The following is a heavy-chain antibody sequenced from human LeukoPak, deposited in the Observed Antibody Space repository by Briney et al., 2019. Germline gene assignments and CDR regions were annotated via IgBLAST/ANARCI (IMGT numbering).Heavy chain of an antibody. V-gene: IGHV3-66*02. CDR2: IYSGGST. D-gene: IGHD3-3*01. Sequence: PGGSLRLSCAASGFTVSSNYMSWVRQAPGKGLEWVSVIYSGGSTYYADSVKGRFTISRDNSKNTLYLQMNSLRAEDTAVYYCARDGGNYDFWSGYSFDYWGQGTLVTVSS. CDR3: ARDGGNYDFWSGYSFDY. CDR1: GFTVSSNY. J-gene: IGHJ4*02.